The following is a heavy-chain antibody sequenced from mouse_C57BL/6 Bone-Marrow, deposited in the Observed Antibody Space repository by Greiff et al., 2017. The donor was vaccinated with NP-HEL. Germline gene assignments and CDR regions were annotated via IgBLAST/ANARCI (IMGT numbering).Heavy chain of an antibody. CDR2: INPSSGYT. Sequence: QVQLQQSGAELARPGASVKMSCKASGYTFTSYTMHWVKQRPGQGLEWIGYINPSSGYTKYNQKFKDKATLTAAKTSSTAYMQLSSLTSEDSAVYYCARGSSGSGAYWGQGTLVTVSA. CDR1: GYTFTSYT. CDR3: ARGSSGSGAY. D-gene: IGHD3-2*02. V-gene: IGHV1-4*01. J-gene: IGHJ3*01.